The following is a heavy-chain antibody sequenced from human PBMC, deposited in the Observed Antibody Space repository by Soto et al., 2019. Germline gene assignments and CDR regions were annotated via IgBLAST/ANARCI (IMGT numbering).Heavy chain of an antibody. V-gene: IGHV1-24*01. CDR1: GYTLTELS. D-gene: IGHD3-3*01. J-gene: IGHJ6*02. CDR3: ATDSPSRITIFGVGHYYYYYGMDV. CDR2: FDPEDGEK. Sequence: ASVKVSCKVSGYTLTELSMHWVRQAPGKGLEWMGGFDPEDGEKIYAQKFQGRVTMTEDTSTDTAYMELSSLRSEDTAVYYCATDSPSRITIFGVGHYYYYYGMDVWGQGTTVTVSS.